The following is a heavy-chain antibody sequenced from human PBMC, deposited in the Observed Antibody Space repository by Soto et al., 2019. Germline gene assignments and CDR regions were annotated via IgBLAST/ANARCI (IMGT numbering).Heavy chain of an antibody. J-gene: IGHJ4*02. Sequence: GESLKISCKGSGYSFTSYWISWVRQMPGKGLEWMGRIDPSDSYTNYSPPFQGHVTISADKSISTAYLQWSSLKASDTAMYYCARYYYDSSGYLDYWGQGTLVTVSS. CDR2: IDPSDSYT. V-gene: IGHV5-10-1*01. CDR1: GYSFTSYW. D-gene: IGHD3-22*01. CDR3: ARYYYDSSGYLDY.